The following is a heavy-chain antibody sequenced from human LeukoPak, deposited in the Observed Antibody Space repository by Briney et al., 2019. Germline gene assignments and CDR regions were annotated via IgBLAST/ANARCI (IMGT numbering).Heavy chain of an antibody. D-gene: IGHD2-2*02. CDR3: ARDALDIVVVPADIWASHHDAFDI. CDR1: GFTFSSYG. V-gene: IGHV3-33*01. CDR2: IWYDGSNK. Sequence: GGSLRLSCAASGFTFSSYGIHWVRQAPGKGLEWVAVIWYDGSNKYYADSVKSRFTISRDNSKNTLYLQMNSLRAEDTAVYYCARDALDIVVVPADIWASHHDAFDIWGQGTMVTVSS. J-gene: IGHJ3*02.